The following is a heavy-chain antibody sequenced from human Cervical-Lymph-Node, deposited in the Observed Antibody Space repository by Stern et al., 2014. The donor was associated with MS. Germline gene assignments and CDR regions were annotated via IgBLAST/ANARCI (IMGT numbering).Heavy chain of an antibody. CDR2: INPNSGDT. V-gene: IGHV1-2*02. CDR1: GYSFNGFY. D-gene: IGHD2-15*01. Sequence: QVQLVQSGAEVKKPGASVKVSCKASGYSFNGFYMHWVRQAPGQGLEWMGWINPNSGDTNYAQKFQGRVTMTRDTSITTAYMELGRLRFDDTAVYYCAKDKCSGGSCYWFDPWGQGTLVTVSS. J-gene: IGHJ5*02. CDR3: AKDKCSGGSCYWFDP.